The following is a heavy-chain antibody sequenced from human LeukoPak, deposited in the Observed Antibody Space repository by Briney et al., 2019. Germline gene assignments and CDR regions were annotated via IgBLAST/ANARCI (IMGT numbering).Heavy chain of an antibody. CDR2: ISGSGGRT. J-gene: IGHJ5*02. D-gene: IGHD2-8*01. V-gene: IGHV3-23*01. CDR1: GFTFSSYA. Sequence: PGGSLRLSCAASGFTFSSYAMSWVRRAPGKGLKWVSSISGSGGRTYYADSVKGRFTISRDNSKNTLYLQMNSLRAEDTAVYYCAKDPYNIEGANTNGWFDPWGQGTLVTVSS. CDR3: AKDPYNIEGANTNGWFDP.